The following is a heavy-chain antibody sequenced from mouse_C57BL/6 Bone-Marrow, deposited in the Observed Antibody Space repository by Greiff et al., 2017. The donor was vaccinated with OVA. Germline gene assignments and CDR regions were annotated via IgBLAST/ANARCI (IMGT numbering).Heavy chain of an antibody. Sequence: EVQRVESGPGLVKPSQSLSLTCSVTGYSITSGYYWNWIRQFPGNKLEWMGYISYDGSNNYNPSLNNRISITRDPSKNHVFLKLNSVTTEDTATYYCARRPGYFDVWGTGTTVTVSS. J-gene: IGHJ1*03. CDR1: GYSITSGYY. CDR3: ARRPGYFDV. V-gene: IGHV3-6*01. CDR2: ISYDGSN.